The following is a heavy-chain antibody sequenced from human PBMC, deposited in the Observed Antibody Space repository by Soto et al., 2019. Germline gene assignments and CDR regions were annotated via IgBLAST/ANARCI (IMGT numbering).Heavy chain of an antibody. V-gene: IGHV3-21*01. D-gene: IGHD5-12*01. CDR3: ARCYVDIVPCPRFDP. CDR1: GFTFSSYS. CDR2: ISSSSSYI. J-gene: IGHJ5*02. Sequence: GGSLRLSCAASGFTFSSYSMNWVRQAPGKGLEWVSSISSSSSYIYYADSVKGRFTISRDNAKNSLYLQMNSLRAEDTAVYYCARCYVDIVPCPRFDPWGQGTLVTVSS.